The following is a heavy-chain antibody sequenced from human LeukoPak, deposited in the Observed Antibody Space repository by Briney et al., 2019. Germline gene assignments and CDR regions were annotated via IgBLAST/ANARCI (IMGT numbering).Heavy chain of an antibody. CDR1: GSTFTSYG. CDR3: GRVRSELGWFDP. CDR2: INPGGGST. Sequence: GASVKVSCKASGSTFTSYGIIWVRQAPGHSLEWMGIINPGGGSTSYAQTFQARSTMTRETPKSPVNMGLSSLRSEDTAGYCWGRVRSELGWFDPWGQGTLVTVSS. V-gene: IGHV1-46*01. D-gene: IGHD2-15*01. J-gene: IGHJ5*02.